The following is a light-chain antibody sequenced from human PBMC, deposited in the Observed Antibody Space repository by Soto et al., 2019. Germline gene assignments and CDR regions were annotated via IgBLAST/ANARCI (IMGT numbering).Light chain of an antibody. J-gene: IGKJ4*01. V-gene: IGKV3-11*01. Sequence: EIVLTQSPATLSLSAGERATLSCRASQSVSSSLAWYQQKPGQAPRLLIYEAATRITGIPARFSGSGSGTDFTLTISSLEPEDFAVYYCQQFSSYPLTFGGGTKVEIK. CDR2: EAA. CDR1: QSVSSS. CDR3: QQFSSYPLT.